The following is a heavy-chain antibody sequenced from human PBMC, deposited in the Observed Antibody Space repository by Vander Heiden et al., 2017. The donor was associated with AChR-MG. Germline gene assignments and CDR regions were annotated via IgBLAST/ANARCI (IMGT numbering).Heavy chain of an antibody. CDR1: GGTFSSYA. V-gene: IGHV1-69*06. J-gene: IGHJ6*03. D-gene: IGHD5-12*01. Sequence: QVQLVQSGAEVKKPGSSVKVSCKASGGTFSSYAISWVRQAPGQGLEWMGGIIPIFGTANYAQKFQGRVTITADKSTSTAYMELSSLRSEDTAVYYCATLSVEMATSKSYYYYYYMDVWGKGTTVTVSS. CDR3: ATLSVEMATSKSYYYYYYMDV. CDR2: IIPIFGTA.